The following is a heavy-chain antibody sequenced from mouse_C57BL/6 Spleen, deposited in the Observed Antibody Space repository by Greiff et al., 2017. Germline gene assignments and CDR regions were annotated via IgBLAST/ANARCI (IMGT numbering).Heavy chain of an antibody. D-gene: IGHD2-4*01. CDR3: ARFVSLIYYDYDGYAMDY. CDR2: INPNNGGT. J-gene: IGHJ4*01. Sequence: VQLQQSGPELVKPGASVKIPCKASGYTFTDYNMDWVKQSHGKSLEWIGDINPNNGGTIYNQKFKGKATLTVDKSSSTAYMELRSLTSEDTAVYYCARFVSLIYYDYDGYAMDYWGQGTSVTVSS. V-gene: IGHV1-18*01. CDR1: GYTFTDYN.